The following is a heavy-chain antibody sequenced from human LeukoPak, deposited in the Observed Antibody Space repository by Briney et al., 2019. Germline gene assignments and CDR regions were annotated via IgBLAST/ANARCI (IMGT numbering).Heavy chain of an antibody. D-gene: IGHD1-26*01. CDR2: ISYDGSNK. CDR3: ARMFEEWELLRALIDY. CDR1: GFTFTTYW. J-gene: IGHJ4*02. V-gene: IGHV3-30*03. Sequence: GESLRLSCAASGFTFTTYWMSWVRQAPGKGLEWVAVISYDGSNKYYADSVKGRFTISRDKSKNTLYLQMNSLRAEDTAVYYCARMFEEWELLRALIDYWGQGTLVTVSS.